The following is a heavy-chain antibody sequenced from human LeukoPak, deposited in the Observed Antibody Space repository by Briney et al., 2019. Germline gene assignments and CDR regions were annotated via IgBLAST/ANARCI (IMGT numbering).Heavy chain of an antibody. J-gene: IGHJ4*02. Sequence: GASVKVSCKASGGTFSSYAISWVRQAPGQGLEWMGWISTDNGDTNYAQKFQGRVTMTTDTSTTTAHMELRSLTSDDTAIYYCARHGGIGPKRDYFDYWGPGTLVTGTS. CDR1: GGTFSSYA. CDR3: ARHGGIGPKRDYFDY. V-gene: IGHV1-18*01. CDR2: ISTDNGDT. D-gene: IGHD3-16*01.